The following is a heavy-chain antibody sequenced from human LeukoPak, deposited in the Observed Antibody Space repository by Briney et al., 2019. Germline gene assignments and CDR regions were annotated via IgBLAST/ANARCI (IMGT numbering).Heavy chain of an antibody. CDR1: GGSFSGYY. V-gene: IGHV4-34*01. Sequence: PSETLSLTCAVYGGSFSGYYWSWIRQPPGKGLEWIGEINHSGSTNYNPSLKSRVTISVDTSKNQFSLKLSSVTAADTAVYYCARVRLVLAAMSFDYWGQGTLVTVSS. J-gene: IGHJ4*02. CDR2: INHSGST. CDR3: ARVRLVLAAMSFDY. D-gene: IGHD2-2*01.